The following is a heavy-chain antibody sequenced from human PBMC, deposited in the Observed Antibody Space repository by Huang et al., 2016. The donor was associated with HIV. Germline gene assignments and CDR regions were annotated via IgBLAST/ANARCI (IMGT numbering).Heavy chain of an antibody. J-gene: IGHJ2*01. V-gene: IGHV4-4*07. CDR1: DGSLSDYF. CDR2: IDTTGRT. D-gene: IGHD4-17*01. Sequence: VQLQESGPGLVKPSETLSLTCTVPDGSLSDYFWRWIRRPAGKGLEWIGRIDTTGRTDYNPSLRSRVIMSVDTSKNQFSLRMRSVTVADTAVYYCVRDREETTVTTMDNWHFDLWGRGTLVIVSS. CDR3: VRDREETTVTTMDNWHFDL.